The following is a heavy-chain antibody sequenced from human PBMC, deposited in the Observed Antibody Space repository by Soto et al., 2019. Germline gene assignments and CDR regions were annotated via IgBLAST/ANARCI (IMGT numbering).Heavy chain of an antibody. J-gene: IGHJ4*02. CDR1: GFTFGDYW. Sequence: PGGSLRLSCAASGFTFGDYWIHWVRQPPGKGPEWVSRMTGDGRTTQYADSVKGRFTASRDNAKSTLYLQMNSLRAEDTAVYYCATAEVDYLGPGTLATVSS. CDR3: ATAEVDY. V-gene: IGHV3-74*03. CDR2: MTGDGRTT.